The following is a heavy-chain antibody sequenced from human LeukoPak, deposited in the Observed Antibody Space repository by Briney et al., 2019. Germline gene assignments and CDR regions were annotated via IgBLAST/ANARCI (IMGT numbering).Heavy chain of an antibody. Sequence: LPGGSLRLSCAASGFTFSSYAMSWVRRARGKGLEWVSAIRGSGGSTYYAASVKGRFTISRDNSKNTLYLQMNSLRAEDTAVYYCAKVRFENYDSLTGYYTREYYFDYWGQGTLVTVSS. V-gene: IGHV3-23*01. D-gene: IGHD3-9*01. CDR3: AKVRFENYDSLTGYYTREYYFDY. CDR2: IRGSGGST. CDR1: GFTFSSYA. J-gene: IGHJ4*02.